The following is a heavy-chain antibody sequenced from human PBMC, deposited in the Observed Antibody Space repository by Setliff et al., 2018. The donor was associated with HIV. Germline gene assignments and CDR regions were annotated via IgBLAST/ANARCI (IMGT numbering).Heavy chain of an antibody. CDR1: AYTFNSYY. CDR2: IGPSGSST. V-gene: IGHV1-46*02. Sequence: ASVKVSCKTSAYTFNSYYMHWIRQAPGQGLEWMGLIGPSGSSTTYAQNFQGRVTMSRDTSTNTFYMELSSLRSEDTAVYYCARDHIAARSVDYWGQGTLVTVSS. D-gene: IGHD6-6*01. CDR3: ARDHIAARSVDY. J-gene: IGHJ4*02.